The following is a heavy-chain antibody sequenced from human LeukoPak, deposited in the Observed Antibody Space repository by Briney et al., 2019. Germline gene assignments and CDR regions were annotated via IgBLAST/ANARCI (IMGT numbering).Heavy chain of an antibody. CDR2: IYYSGNT. CDR1: GGSISKSNYH. D-gene: IGHD3-22*01. J-gene: IGHJ3*02. CDR3: ARGDYYYDSTDLGAFDI. Sequence: PSETLSLTCIVSGGSISKSNYHWGWIRQSPGKGLEWIGRIYYSGNTYYNPSLKSRVTISVDTSKNQFSQKLSSVTAADTAVYYCARGDYYYDSTDLGAFDIWGQGTMVTVSS. V-gene: IGHV4-39*01.